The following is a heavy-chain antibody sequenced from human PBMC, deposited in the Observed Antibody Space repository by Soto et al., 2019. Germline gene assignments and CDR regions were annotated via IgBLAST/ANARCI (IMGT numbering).Heavy chain of an antibody. CDR2: ISYDGSNK. Sequence: QVQLVESGGGVVQPGRSLRLSCAASGFTFSSYAMHWVRQAPGKGLEWVAVISYDGSNKYYADSVKGRFTISRDNSKNTLYLQTNSLRAEDTAVYYCAREGVDSSGYEYYFDYWGQGTLVTVSS. V-gene: IGHV3-30-3*01. D-gene: IGHD3-22*01. J-gene: IGHJ4*02. CDR1: GFTFSSYA. CDR3: AREGVDSSGYEYYFDY.